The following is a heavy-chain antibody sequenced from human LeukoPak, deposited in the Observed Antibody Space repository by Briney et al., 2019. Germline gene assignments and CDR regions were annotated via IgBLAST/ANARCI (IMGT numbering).Heavy chain of an antibody. Sequence: GGSLRLSCAASGFTFSSYGMHWVRQAPGKGLEWVAVISYDGSNKYYADSVKGRFTISRDNSKNTLYLQMNSLRAEDTAVYYCAKDHPWELRGPFDYWGQGTLVTVSS. CDR3: AKDHPWELRGPFDY. CDR1: GFTFSSYG. D-gene: IGHD1-26*01. J-gene: IGHJ4*02. V-gene: IGHV3-30*18. CDR2: ISYDGSNK.